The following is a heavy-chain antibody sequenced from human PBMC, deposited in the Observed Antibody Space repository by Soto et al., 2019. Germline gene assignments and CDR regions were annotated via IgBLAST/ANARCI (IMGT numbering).Heavy chain of an antibody. V-gene: IGHV4-30-4*01. Sequence: QVQLQESFPGLVNPSQTLSLTCTVSGGSISSGDYYWSWIRQPPGKGLEWIGYIYYSGSTYYNPSLKSRVTISVDTSKNQFSLKLSSVTASDTAVYYCARGTDMATIVDYWGQVTRAPLSS. CDR1: GGSISSGDYY. J-gene: IGHJ4*02. CDR2: IYYSGST. CDR3: ARGTDMATIVDY. D-gene: IGHD5-18*01.